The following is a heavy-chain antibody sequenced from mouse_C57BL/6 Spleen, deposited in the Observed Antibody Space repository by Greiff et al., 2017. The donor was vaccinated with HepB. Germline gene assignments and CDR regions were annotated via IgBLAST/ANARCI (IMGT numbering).Heavy chain of an antibody. V-gene: IGHV1-69*01. D-gene: IGHD2-1*01. CDR1: GYTFTSYW. J-gene: IGHJ4*01. CDR2: IDPSDSYT. Sequence: VQLQQPGAELVMPGASVKLSCKASGYTFTSYWMHWVKQRPGQGLEWIGEIDPSDSYTNYNQKFKGKSTLTVDKSSSTAYMQLSSLTSEDSAVYYCARRGLYYGNYGAMDYWGQGTSVTVSS. CDR3: ARRGLYYGNYGAMDY.